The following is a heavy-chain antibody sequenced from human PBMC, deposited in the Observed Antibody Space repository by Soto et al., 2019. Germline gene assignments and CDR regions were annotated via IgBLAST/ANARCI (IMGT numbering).Heavy chain of an antibody. CDR2: IRSKVFNRTT. Sequence: GGSLRLSCTVSGFTFENYALTWVRQAPGKAPEWVGLIRSKVFNRTTEYATSVKGRFTLTRDDSKNIASLQMNSLKTEDTAVYYCTRLTNIAPYYFDYWGQGTLVTVSS. V-gene: IGHV3-49*04. D-gene: IGHD6-13*01. J-gene: IGHJ4*02. CDR1: GFTFENYA. CDR3: TRLTNIAPYYFDY.